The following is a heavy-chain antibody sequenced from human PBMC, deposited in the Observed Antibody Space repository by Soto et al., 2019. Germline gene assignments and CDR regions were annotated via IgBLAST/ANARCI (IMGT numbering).Heavy chain of an antibody. J-gene: IGHJ6*02. D-gene: IGHD3-9*01. CDR2: IYYSGST. CDR1: GGSVSSGSYY. Sequence: SETLSLTCTVSGGSVSSGSYYWSWTRQPPGKGLEWIGYIYYSGSTNYNPSLKSRVTISVDTSKNQFSLKLSSVTAADTAVYYCAVAERYFDWLLHSYYYYGMDVWGQGTTVTVSS. CDR3: AVAERYFDWLLHSYYYYGMDV. V-gene: IGHV4-61*01.